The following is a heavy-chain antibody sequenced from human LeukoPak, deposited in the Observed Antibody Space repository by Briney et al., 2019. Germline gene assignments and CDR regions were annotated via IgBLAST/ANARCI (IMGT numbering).Heavy chain of an antibody. CDR2: ISYDGSNK. D-gene: IGHD6-19*01. Sequence: GGSLRLSCAASGFTFSSYAMSWVRQAPGKGLEWVAVISYDGSNKYYADSVKGRFTISRDNSKNTLYLQMNSLRAEDTAVYFCAKDRQSSGWLNRKYYYYYYGMDVWGQGTTVTVSS. CDR3: AKDRQSSGWLNRKYYYYYYGMDV. CDR1: GFTFSSYA. J-gene: IGHJ6*02. V-gene: IGHV3-30*18.